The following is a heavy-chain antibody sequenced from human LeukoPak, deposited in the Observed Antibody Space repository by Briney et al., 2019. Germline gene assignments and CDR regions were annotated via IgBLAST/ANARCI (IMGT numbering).Heavy chain of an antibody. CDR2: MNPNSANT. Sequence: ASVKVSCKASGYTFTSYDINWVRQATGQGLEWMGWMNPNSANTGYAQKFQGRVTMPRNNSISTAYMELSSLRSEDTAVYYCARSVDTAMVRGFDYWGQGTLVTVSS. D-gene: IGHD5-18*01. V-gene: IGHV1-8*01. CDR1: GYTFTSYD. CDR3: ARSVDTAMVRGFDY. J-gene: IGHJ4*02.